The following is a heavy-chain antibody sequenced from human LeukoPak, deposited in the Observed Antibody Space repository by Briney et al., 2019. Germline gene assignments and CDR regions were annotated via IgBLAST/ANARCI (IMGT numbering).Heavy chain of an antibody. J-gene: IGHJ4*02. Sequence: SETLSLTCTVSGGSISSGGYYWSWIRQHPGKGLEWIGYIYYSGSTYYNPSLKSRVTISVDTSKNQFSLKLSSVTAADTAVYYCARAWGLEAETPAGGFAFDYWGQGTLVTVSS. V-gene: IGHV4-31*03. CDR2: IYYSGST. D-gene: IGHD3-10*01. CDR1: GGSISSGGYY. CDR3: ARAWGLEAETPAGGFAFDY.